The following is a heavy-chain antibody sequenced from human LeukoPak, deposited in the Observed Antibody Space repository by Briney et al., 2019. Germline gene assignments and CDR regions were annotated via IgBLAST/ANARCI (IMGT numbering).Heavy chain of an antibody. J-gene: IGHJ3*02. V-gene: IGHV4-31*03. D-gene: IGHD3-10*01. CDR2: IYYSGIT. CDR1: GGSISSGGYY. CDR3: ARDHEVRFGEPGAFDI. Sequence: SETLSLTCTVSGGSISSGGYYWSWIRQPPGKGLEWIGNIYYSGITYYNPSLKSRLTISVDTSKNQFSLKLSSVTAADTAVYYCARDHEVRFGEPGAFDIWGQGTVVTVSS.